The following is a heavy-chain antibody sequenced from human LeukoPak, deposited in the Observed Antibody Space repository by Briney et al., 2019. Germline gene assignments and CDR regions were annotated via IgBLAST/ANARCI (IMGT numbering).Heavy chain of an antibody. CDR3: ARVGVPNNFDY. Sequence: ASVKVSCKASGYTFTSYDINWVRQATGQGLEWMGWINPNSGGTNYAQKFQGRVTMTRDTSISTAYMELSRLRSDDTAVYYCARVGVPNNFDYWGQGTLVTVSS. D-gene: IGHD4/OR15-4a*01. J-gene: IGHJ4*02. CDR1: GYTFTSYD. V-gene: IGHV1-2*02. CDR2: INPNSGGT.